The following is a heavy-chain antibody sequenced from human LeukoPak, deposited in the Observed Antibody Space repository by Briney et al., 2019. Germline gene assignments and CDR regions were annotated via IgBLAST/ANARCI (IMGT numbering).Heavy chain of an antibody. D-gene: IGHD3-10*01. CDR3: ARDLRSAMVRGVPDY. J-gene: IGHJ4*02. Sequence: ASVKVSCKASGHTFTSYGISWVRQAPGQGLEWMGWISAYNGNTNYAQKLQGRVTMTTDTSTSTAYMELRSLRSDDTAVYYCARDLRSAMVRGVPDYWGQGTLVTVSS. V-gene: IGHV1-18*01. CDR1: GHTFTSYG. CDR2: ISAYNGNT.